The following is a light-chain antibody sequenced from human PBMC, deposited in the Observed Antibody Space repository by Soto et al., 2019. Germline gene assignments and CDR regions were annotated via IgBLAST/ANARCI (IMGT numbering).Light chain of an antibody. CDR1: SSDVGGYNY. CDR2: EVS. CDR3: SSSTSSSTLL. Sequence: QSALTQPASVSGSPGQSITISCTGTSSDVGGYNYVSWYQQHPGKAPKLMIYEVSNRPSGVSNRFSGSKAGNTASLTISGLEAEDAADYYCSSSTSSSTLLCGGGTKLTLL. V-gene: IGLV2-14*01. J-gene: IGLJ7*01.